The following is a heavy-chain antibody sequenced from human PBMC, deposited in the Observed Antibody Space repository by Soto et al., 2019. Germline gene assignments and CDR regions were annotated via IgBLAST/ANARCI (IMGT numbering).Heavy chain of an antibody. V-gene: IGHV3-49*03. CDR3: TRKEGCTNGVCYREYYYYGMDV. D-gene: IGHD2-8*01. J-gene: IGHJ6*02. CDR2: IRSKAYGGTT. Sequence: GGSLRLSCTASGFTFGDYAMSWFRQAPGKGLEWVGFIRSKAYGGTTEYAASVKGRFTISRDDSKSIAYLQMNSLKTEDTAVYYCTRKEGCTNGVCYREYYYYGMDVWGQGTTVTVSS. CDR1: GFTFGDYA.